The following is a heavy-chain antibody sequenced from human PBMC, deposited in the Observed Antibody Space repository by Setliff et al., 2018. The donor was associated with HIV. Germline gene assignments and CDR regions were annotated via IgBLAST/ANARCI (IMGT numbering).Heavy chain of an antibody. Sequence: HPGGSLRLSCEASGFTFRSYWVSWVRQAPGKGLEWVAAISPDGNEIHYVDSVRGRFTISRDNAKNSLYLQMNSLRGEDTALYYCAKAMATMTVNDYWGQGTLGTV. D-gene: IGHD5-12*01. V-gene: IGHV3-7*01. CDR2: ISPDGNEI. CDR1: GFTFRSYW. J-gene: IGHJ4*02. CDR3: AKAMATMTVNDY.